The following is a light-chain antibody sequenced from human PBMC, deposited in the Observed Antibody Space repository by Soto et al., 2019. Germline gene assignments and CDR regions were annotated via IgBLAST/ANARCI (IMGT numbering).Light chain of an antibody. V-gene: IGKV1-39*01. J-gene: IGKJ5*01. Sequence: DIQMTQSPSSLSASVGDRVTITCRASQSITRHLNWYQQKPGKAPKVLIYAASNLQSGVPSRFSGSGSGTDFTLTISSLQPEDFATYYCQQSYSTPITFGQGTRLEIK. CDR3: QQSYSTPIT. CDR1: QSITRH. CDR2: AAS.